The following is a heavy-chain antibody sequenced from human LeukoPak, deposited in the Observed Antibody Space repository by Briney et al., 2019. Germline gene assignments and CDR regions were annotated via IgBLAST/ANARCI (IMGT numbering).Heavy chain of an antibody. CDR3: ARDIVPPGICFDC. V-gene: IGHV3-23*01. J-gene: IGHJ4*02. CDR2: FSVSGGST. CDR1: GFTFSSYA. Sequence: GGSLRLSCAASGFTFSSYAMSWVRQAPGKGLEWVSTFSVSGGSTYYADSVKGRFTISRDNAKNSLYLQMNSLRAEDTAVYYCARDIVPPGICFDCWGQGTLVTVSS. D-gene: IGHD2-2*01.